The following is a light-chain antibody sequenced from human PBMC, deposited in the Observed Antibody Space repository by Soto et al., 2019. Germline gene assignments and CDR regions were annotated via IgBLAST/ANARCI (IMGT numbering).Light chain of an antibody. CDR3: QQSYSTPRIT. V-gene: IGKV1-39*01. CDR1: QSISSY. J-gene: IGKJ3*01. CDR2: AAS. Sequence: DIQMTQSPSSLSASVGDRVTITCRASQSISSYLNWYQQKPGKAPKLLIYAASSLQSGVPPRFSGSGSGTDLTLTISSLQPEAFATYYCQQSYSTPRITFGPGTKVDIK.